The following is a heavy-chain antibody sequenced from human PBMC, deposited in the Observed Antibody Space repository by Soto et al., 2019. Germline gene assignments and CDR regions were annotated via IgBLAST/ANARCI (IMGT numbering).Heavy chain of an antibody. V-gene: IGHV4-30-2*01. D-gene: IGHD6-6*01. Sequence: TLSLPCTVSGGSIRSGDSSWSWIRQPPGRGLEYIGFIYHYGNPYYNPSLNSRVTISVDRSKNQISLRLSCLTAADTAAYFCARDERRSSGRNFDYWGRGILVTVSS. CDR3: ARDERRSSGRNFDY. CDR2: IYHYGNP. J-gene: IGHJ4*02. CDR1: GGSIRSGDSS.